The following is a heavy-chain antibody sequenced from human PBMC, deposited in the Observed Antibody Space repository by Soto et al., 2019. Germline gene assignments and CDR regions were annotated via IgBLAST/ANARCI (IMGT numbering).Heavy chain of an antibody. J-gene: IGHJ6*03. CDR1: GGSFSGYY. CDR2: INHSGST. Sequence: PSETLCLTCAVYGGSFSGYYWSWIRQPPGKGLEWIGQINHSGSTNYNPSLKSRVTISVDTSKNQFSLKLSSVTAADTAVYYCARGGRTVTTDYYYYMDVWGKGTTVTVSS. D-gene: IGHD4-17*01. CDR3: ARGGRTVTTDYYYYMDV. V-gene: IGHV4-34*01.